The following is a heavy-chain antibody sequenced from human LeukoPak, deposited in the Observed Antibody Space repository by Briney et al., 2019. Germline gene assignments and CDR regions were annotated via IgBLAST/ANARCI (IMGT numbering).Heavy chain of an antibody. CDR3: AKGYYDSSAFDM. CDR1: GFTFSNYG. Sequence: GGSLRLSCAASGFTFSNYGMDWVRQGPGKRLEWVAFIRYDGSNQYYTDSVKGRFTISRDKSKNTLFLQMKSLRAEDTAVYYCAKGYYDSSAFDMWGQGTMVTVSS. CDR2: IRYDGSNQ. J-gene: IGHJ3*02. D-gene: IGHD3-22*01. V-gene: IGHV3-30*02.